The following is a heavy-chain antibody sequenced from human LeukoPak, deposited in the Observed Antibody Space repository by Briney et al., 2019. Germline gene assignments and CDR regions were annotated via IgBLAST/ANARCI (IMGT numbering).Heavy chain of an antibody. CDR1: GYTFTGYY. Sequence: ASVKVSCKASGYTFTGYYMHWVRQAPGQGLEWMGWINPNSGGTNYAQKFQGRVTMTRDTSISTAYMELSRLRSDDTAVYYCARPIAAAGISWFAPWGQGTLVTVSS. CDR2: INPNSGGT. D-gene: IGHD6-13*01. CDR3: ARPIAAAGISWFAP. V-gene: IGHV1-2*02. J-gene: IGHJ5*02.